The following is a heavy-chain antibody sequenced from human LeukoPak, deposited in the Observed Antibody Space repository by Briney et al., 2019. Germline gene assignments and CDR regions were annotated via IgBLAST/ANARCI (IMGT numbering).Heavy chain of an antibody. Sequence: PSETLSLTCTVSGGSISSYYWSWIRQPPGKGLEWIGYIYYSGSTNYNPSLKSRVTISVDTSKNQFSLKLSSVTAADTAVYYCASSIAVAGYYYGMDVWGQGTTVTGSS. CDR2: IYYSGST. CDR3: ASSIAVAGYYYGMDV. D-gene: IGHD6-19*01. CDR1: GGSISSYY. V-gene: IGHV4-59*01. J-gene: IGHJ6*02.